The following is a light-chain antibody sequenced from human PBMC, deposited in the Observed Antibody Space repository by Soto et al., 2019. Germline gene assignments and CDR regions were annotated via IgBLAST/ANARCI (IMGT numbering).Light chain of an antibody. Sequence: IQMTQSPSSLSASIGDRVTITCRAGQNIDSWLVWYQQKPGKAPKPLIYGSSSLHSGVPSRFSGSGSGTDFTLTISSLEPEDFATYYCQQHKSYPRTLGQGTKLEIK. CDR1: QNIDSW. CDR2: GSS. CDR3: QQHKSYPRT. V-gene: IGKV1D-16*01. J-gene: IGKJ2*02.